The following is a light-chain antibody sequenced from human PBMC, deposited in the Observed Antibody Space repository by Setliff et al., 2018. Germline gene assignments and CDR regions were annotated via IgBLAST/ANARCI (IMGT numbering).Light chain of an antibody. Sequence: QSALTQPPSASGSPGQSVTISCTGTGGLVGGYNYVSRYQQHPGKAPRLIIYEVTKRPSGVPDRFSGSNSGNTASLTVSGLQAEDEADYYCTFYSGSNNLFFGSGTKGTVL. CDR2: EVT. CDR1: GGLVGGYNY. CDR3: TFYSGSNNLF. V-gene: IGLV2-8*01. J-gene: IGLJ1*01.